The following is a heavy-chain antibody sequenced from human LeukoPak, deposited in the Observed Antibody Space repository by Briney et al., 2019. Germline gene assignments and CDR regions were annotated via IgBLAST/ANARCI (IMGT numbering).Heavy chain of an antibody. CDR1: GFTFSSYS. CDR2: ISSSSSTI. D-gene: IGHD3-3*01. Sequence: GGSLRLYCAASGFTFSSYSMNWVRQAPGKGLEWVSYISSSSSTIYYADSVKGRFTISRNNAKNSLYMQMNSLRAEDTAVYYCARDGDPYYDFWSGYYDYYYMDVWGKGTTVTVSS. J-gene: IGHJ6*03. CDR3: ARDGDPYYDFWSGYYDYYYMDV. V-gene: IGHV3-48*01.